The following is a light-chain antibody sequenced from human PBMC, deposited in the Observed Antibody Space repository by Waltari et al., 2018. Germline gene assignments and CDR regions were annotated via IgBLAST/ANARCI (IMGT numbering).Light chain of an antibody. J-gene: IGKJ2*01. CDR2: AAS. V-gene: IGKV1-39*01. CDR1: QSISSY. CDR3: QQSYSTPRT. Sequence: DIQMTQSPSSLSASVGDRVTITCRASQSISSYLNWYQQKPGKAPKLLIYAASSLQSVVPSRFSGSESGTDFTLTISSLQPEDFATYYCQQSYSTPRTFGQGTKLEIK.